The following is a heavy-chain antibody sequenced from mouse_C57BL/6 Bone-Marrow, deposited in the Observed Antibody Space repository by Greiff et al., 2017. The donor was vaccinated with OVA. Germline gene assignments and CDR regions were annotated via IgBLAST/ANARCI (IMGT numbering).Heavy chain of an antibody. D-gene: IGHD2-4*01. CDR2: INPCNGGT. J-gene: IGHJ1*03. V-gene: IGHV1-53*01. CDR3: ARGRLRWYFDV. CDR1: GYTFTSYW. Sequence: VQLQQSGTELVKPGASVKLSCKASGYTFTSYWMHWVKQRPGQGLEWIGNINPCNGGTNYNEKFKSKATLTVDKSSSTAYMQLSSLTSEDSAVYYCARGRLRWYFDVWGTGTTVTVSS.